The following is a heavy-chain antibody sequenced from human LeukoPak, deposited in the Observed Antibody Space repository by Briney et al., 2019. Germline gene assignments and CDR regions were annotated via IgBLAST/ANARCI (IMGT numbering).Heavy chain of an antibody. Sequence: SVKVSCKASGYTFTGYYIHWVRQAPGQGLEWMGRIIPIVGTANSAQKFQGRVTITADKSTGTIYMELSSLRSGDTAIYYCARGITMVRGVIKGGMDVWGQGTTVTVSS. CDR2: IIPIVGTA. D-gene: IGHD3-10*01. CDR3: ARGITMVRGVIKGGMDV. V-gene: IGHV1-69*08. J-gene: IGHJ6*02. CDR1: GYTFTGYY.